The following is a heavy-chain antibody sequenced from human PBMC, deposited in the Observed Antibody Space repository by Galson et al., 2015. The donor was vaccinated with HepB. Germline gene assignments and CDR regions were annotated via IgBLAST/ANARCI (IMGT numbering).Heavy chain of an antibody. J-gene: IGHJ4*02. CDR2: MNPNSGNT. V-gene: IGHV1-8*01. CDR3: ASRRDGYNLVFDY. Sequence: SVKVSCKASGYTFTSYDINRVRQATGQGLEWMGWMNPNSGNTGYAQKFQGRVTMTRNTSISTAYMELSSLRSEDTAVYYCASRRDGYNLVFDYWGQGTLVTVSS. CDR1: GYTFTSYD. D-gene: IGHD5-24*01.